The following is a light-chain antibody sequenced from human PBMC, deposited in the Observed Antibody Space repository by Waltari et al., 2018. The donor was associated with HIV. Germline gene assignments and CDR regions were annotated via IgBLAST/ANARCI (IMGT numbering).Light chain of an antibody. CDR3: SSYTGSSTLYV. J-gene: IGLJ1*01. CDR2: KVS. Sequence: QSALTQPASVSGSPGQSITISCTGTSSDVAIYNSVFWYQQHPGKAPKLMIYKVSDRPSGFSNRFAGSKSGNTASLTISGLQAEDEADYYCSSYTGSSTLYVFGTGTKVTVL. CDR1: SSDVAIYNS. V-gene: IGLV2-14*01.